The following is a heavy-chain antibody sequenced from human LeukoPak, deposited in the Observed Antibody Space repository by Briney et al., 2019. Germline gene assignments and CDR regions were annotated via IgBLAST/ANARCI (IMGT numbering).Heavy chain of an antibody. D-gene: IGHD6-6*01. CDR1: GGTFSSYA. CDR2: IIPIFGTA. CDR3: ARGSIAARPRAFDV. J-gene: IGHJ3*01. Sequence: GASVKVSCKASGGTFSSYAISWVRQAPGQGLEWMGGIIPIFGTANYAQKFQGRVTIITDEFTSTAYMELSSLRSEDTAVYYCARGSIAARPRAFDVWGQGTMVTVSS. V-gene: IGHV1-69*05.